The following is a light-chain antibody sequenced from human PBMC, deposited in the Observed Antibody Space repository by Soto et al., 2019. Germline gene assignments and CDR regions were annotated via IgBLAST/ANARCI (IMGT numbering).Light chain of an antibody. CDR3: CSYTSLSTVV. J-gene: IGLJ2*01. CDR1: SSDVGGYNH. CDR2: AVS. Sequence: QSALTQPASVPGSPGQAITISCTGTSSDVGGYNHVSWYQHSPGKAPKLILFAVSDRPSGVSHRFSGSKSGNTASLTISGLQAEDEADYYCCSYTSLSTVVFGGGTKLTVL. V-gene: IGLV2-14*01.